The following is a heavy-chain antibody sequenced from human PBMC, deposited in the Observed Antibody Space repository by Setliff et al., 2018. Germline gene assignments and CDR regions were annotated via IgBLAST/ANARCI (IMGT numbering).Heavy chain of an antibody. J-gene: IGHJ3*02. CDR1: GGPISSGGYY. CDR2: IYYSGST. D-gene: IGHD4-17*01. Sequence: SETLSLTCTVSGGPISSGGYYWSWIRQHPGKGLEWIGYIYYSGSTYYNPSLKSRVTISVDTSKNQFSLKLSSVTAADTAVYYCARDPLTTNRRRAFDIWGQGTMVTVSS. CDR3: ARDPLTTNRRRAFDI. V-gene: IGHV4-31*03.